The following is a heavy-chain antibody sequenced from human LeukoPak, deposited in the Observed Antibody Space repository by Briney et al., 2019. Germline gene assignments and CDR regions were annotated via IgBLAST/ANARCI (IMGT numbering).Heavy chain of an antibody. Sequence: GGSLRLSCAASGFTVSSNYMSWVRQAPGKGLEWVSVIYSGGSTYYADSVKGRFTISRDNSKNTLYLQMSSLRAEDTAVYYCASSHCGGDCYSGNFDYWGQGTLVTVSS. J-gene: IGHJ4*02. CDR1: GFTVSSNY. D-gene: IGHD2-21*02. CDR3: ASSHCGGDCYSGNFDY. CDR2: IYSGGST. V-gene: IGHV3-53*01.